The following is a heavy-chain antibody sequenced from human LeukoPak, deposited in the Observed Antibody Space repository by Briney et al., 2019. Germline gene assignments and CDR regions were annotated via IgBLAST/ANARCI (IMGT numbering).Heavy chain of an antibody. V-gene: IGHV3-33*01. Sequence: PGRSLRLSCAASGFTFSSYGMHWVRQAPGKGLEWVAVIWYDGSKEYLADSEKGRFTISRDNSKNTLYLQMSDLRAEDTAVYYCARVIGWALFDCWGQGTLVTVSS. J-gene: IGHJ4*02. CDR2: IWYDGSKE. CDR1: GFTFSSYG. CDR3: ARVIGWALFDC. D-gene: IGHD1-26*01.